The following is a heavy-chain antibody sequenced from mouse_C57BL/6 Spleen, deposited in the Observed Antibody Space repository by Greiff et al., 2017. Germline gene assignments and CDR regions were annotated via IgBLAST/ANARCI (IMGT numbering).Heavy chain of an antibody. V-gene: IGHV1-82*01. CDR3: AIIQSYTKDY. J-gene: IGHJ4*01. Sequence: VQLQQSGPELVKPGASVKISCKASGYAFSSSWMNWVKQRPGTGLEWIGRIYPGDRDTKYNGQFKGKATLTADKSSSTAYMQLSILTSEDSAVYYCAIIQSYTKDYWGQGTSGTVSS. CDR1: GYAFSSSW. CDR2: IYPGDRDT.